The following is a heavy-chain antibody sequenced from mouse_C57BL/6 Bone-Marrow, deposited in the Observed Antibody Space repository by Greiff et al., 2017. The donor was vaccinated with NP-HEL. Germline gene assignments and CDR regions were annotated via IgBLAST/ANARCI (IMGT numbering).Heavy chain of an antibody. J-gene: IGHJ2*01. D-gene: IGHD6-1*01. Sequence: EVQLQQSGPELVKPGDSVKISCKASGYTFTDYYMNWVKQSHGKSLEWIGDINPNNGGTSYNQKFKGKATLTVDKSSSTAYMELRSLTSEDSAVYYCASPLSLDYWGQGTTLTVSS. V-gene: IGHV1-26*01. CDR1: GYTFTDYY. CDR2: INPNNGGT. CDR3: ASPLSLDY.